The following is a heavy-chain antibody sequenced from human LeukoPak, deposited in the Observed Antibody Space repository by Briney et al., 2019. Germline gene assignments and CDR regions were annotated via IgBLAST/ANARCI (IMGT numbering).Heavy chain of an antibody. V-gene: IGHV1-46*01. CDR2: IYPRDGST. Sequence: ASVKVSCKASGYTFTNNYLHWVRQAPGQGLEWMGVIYPRDGSTSYAQNFQGRVTVTRDTSTTTVHMELRGLRSEDTAVYYCARDQEGFDYWGQGTVVTVSS. CDR3: ARDQEGFDY. J-gene: IGHJ4*02. CDR1: GYTFTNNY.